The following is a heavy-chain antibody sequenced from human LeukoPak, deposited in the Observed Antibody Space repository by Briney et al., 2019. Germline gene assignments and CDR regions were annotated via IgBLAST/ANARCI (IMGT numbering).Heavy chain of an antibody. D-gene: IGHD2-15*01. V-gene: IGHV1-46*01. Sequence: ASVKVSCKASGYTFTSYYMHWVRQAPGQGLEWMGIINPSGGSTSYAQKFQGRVTMTRDMSTSTVCMELSRLRSDDTAVYYCARANYCSGGSCYRSVYFQHWGQGTLVTVSS. CDR3: ARANYCSGGSCYRSVYFQH. CDR2: INPSGGST. CDR1: GYTFTSYY. J-gene: IGHJ1*01.